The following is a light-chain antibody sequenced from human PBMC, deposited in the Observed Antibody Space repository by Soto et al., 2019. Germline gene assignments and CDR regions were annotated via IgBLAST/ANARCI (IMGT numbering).Light chain of an antibody. Sequence: EIVMTQSPATLSVSPGERATLSCRASQSVSSNLAWYQQKPGQAPRLLIYGASTRATGISARFTGSGSGTEFTLTISSLQPDDFATYYCQQYNTYSPERTFGQGTKVDIK. V-gene: IGKV3-15*01. CDR2: GAS. CDR3: QQYNTYSPERT. J-gene: IGKJ1*01. CDR1: QSVSSN.